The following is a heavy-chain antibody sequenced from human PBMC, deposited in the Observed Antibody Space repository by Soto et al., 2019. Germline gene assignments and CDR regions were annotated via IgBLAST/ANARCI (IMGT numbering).Heavy chain of an antibody. V-gene: IGHV1-2*04. D-gene: IGHD2-8*01. Sequence: ASVKVSCKASGYTFTGYYMHWVRQAPGQGLEWMGWINPNSGGTNYAQKFQGWVTMTRDTSISTAYMELSRLRSDDTAVYYCARVYCTNGVCYFQHWGQGTLVTVSS. J-gene: IGHJ1*01. CDR3: ARVYCTNGVCYFQH. CDR2: INPNSGGT. CDR1: GYTFTGYY.